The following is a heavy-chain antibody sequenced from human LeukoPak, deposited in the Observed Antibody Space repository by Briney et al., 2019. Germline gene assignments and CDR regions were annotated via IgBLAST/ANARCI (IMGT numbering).Heavy chain of an antibody. Sequence: PGGSLRLSCAASGFTFSSYWMHWDRQAPGKGLVWVSRINSDGSSTSYADSVKGRFTISRDNAKNTLYLQMNSLRAEDTAVYYCARVNGGSFDLAYYGMDVWGQGTTVTV. CDR3: ARVNGGSFDLAYYGMDV. CDR1: GFTFSSYW. D-gene: IGHD1-26*01. CDR2: INSDGSST. V-gene: IGHV3-74*01. J-gene: IGHJ6*02.